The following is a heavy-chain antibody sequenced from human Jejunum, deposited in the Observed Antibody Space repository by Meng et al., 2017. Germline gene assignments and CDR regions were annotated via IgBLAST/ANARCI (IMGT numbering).Heavy chain of an antibody. CDR2: ISSDGGST. CDR3: ARGSECIYSGSYS. D-gene: IGHD1-26*01. CDR1: GFIFSDYP. Sequence: GESLKISCAASGFIFSDYPMHWVRQAPGKGLEYVSTISSDGGSTYYANSVKGRFSISRDNIKNMVYLQMGSLRAEDTAVYYCARGSECIYSGSYSWGQGTLVTVSS. V-gene: IGHV3-64*01. J-gene: IGHJ4*02.